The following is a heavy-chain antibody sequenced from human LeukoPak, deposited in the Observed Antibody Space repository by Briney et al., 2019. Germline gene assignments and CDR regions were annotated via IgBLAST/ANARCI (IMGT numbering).Heavy chain of an antibody. Sequence: GGSLRLSCAASGFTFSDYTMNWVRQAPGKGLEWVSSISSGGTYKYYADSVKGRFTISRDNSKKTLYLQMNSLRVEDTAVYYCAKDLTGYCSGGSCNSPFDLWGQGTLVTVSS. CDR1: GFTFSDYT. CDR3: AKDLTGYCSGGSCNSPFDL. CDR2: ISSGGTYK. J-gene: IGHJ4*02. D-gene: IGHD2-15*01. V-gene: IGHV3-21*01.